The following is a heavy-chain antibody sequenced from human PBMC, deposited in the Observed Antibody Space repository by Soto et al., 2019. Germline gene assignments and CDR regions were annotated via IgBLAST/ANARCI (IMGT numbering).Heavy chain of an antibody. CDR1: GGTLSSYT. J-gene: IGHJ4*02. Sequence: QVQLVQSGAEVKKPGSSVKVSCKASGGTLSSYTFSWVRQAPGQGLEWMVRIIPNLGITNYAQKFQGRITIIVDKSTSTAYMELSSLRSEDTAVYYCARDKGYCSGASCPDFDYWGQGTLVTVSS. V-gene: IGHV1-69*08. CDR2: IIPNLGIT. CDR3: ARDKGYCSGASCPDFDY. D-gene: IGHD2-15*01.